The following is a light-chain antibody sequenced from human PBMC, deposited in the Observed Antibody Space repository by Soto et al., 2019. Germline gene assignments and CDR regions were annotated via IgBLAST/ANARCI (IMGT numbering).Light chain of an antibody. CDR2: AAS. Sequence: HISQSHYSLSASVGDRVTITCGASQGIRNELGWYQQKPGKAPKRLIYAASSLQSGVPSRFSGSGSGTEFTLTIRSFQPEDFATYYCLQHKSYPRTFGQRSKV. J-gene: IGKJ1*01. V-gene: IGKV1-17*01. CDR3: LQHKSYPRT. CDR1: QGIRNE.